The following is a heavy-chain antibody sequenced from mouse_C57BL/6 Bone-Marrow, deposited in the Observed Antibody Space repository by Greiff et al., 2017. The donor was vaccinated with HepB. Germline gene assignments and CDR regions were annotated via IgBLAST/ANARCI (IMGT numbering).Heavy chain of an antibody. Sequence: EVQLVESGPELVKPGASVKIPCKASGYTFTDYNMDWVKQSHGKSLEWIGDINPNNGGTIYNQKFKGKATLTVDKSSSTAYMELRSLTSEDTAVYYGARGDYDGYARDYGGQGPSAPVPS. CDR1: GYTFTDYN. CDR3: ARGDYDGYARDY. J-gene: IGHJ4*01. CDR2: INPNNGGT. V-gene: IGHV1-18*01. D-gene: IGHD2-4*01.